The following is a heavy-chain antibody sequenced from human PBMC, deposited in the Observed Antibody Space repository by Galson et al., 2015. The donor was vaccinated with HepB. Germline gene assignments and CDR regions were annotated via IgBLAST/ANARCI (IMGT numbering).Heavy chain of an antibody. CDR3: ARGKYDSGTDYYFDY. V-gene: IGHV3-21*01. CDR1: GFSFSSYS. CDR2: ISSSNIYI. Sequence: SLRLSCAASGFSFSSYSMNWVRQAPGKGLEWVSAISSSNIYIYQADSVKGRFTTSRDNAKNSLYLQMNSLRAEDTAVYYCARGKYDSGTDYYFDYWGQGTLVTVSS. D-gene: IGHD3-22*01. J-gene: IGHJ4*02.